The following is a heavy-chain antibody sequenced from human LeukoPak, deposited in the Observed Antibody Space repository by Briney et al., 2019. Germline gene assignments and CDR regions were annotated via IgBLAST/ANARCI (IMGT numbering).Heavy chain of an antibody. CDR3: ARALSQYYYDSSSAY. Sequence: GGSLRLSCAASGFIFDSYNTNWVRQAPGKGLEWVSHISSSSNTIYYADSVKGRFTISSDNAKNSLFLQMNSLRDEDTAVYYCARALSQYYYDSSSAYWGQGTLVTVSS. D-gene: IGHD3-22*01. V-gene: IGHV3-48*02. J-gene: IGHJ4*02. CDR1: GFIFDSYN. CDR2: ISSSSNTI.